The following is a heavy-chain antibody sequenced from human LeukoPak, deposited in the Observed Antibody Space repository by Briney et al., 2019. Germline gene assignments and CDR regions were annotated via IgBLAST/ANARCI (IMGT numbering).Heavy chain of an antibody. J-gene: IGHJ4*02. CDR1: GGSISSYY. Sequence: SETLSLTCTVSGGSISSYYWSWIRQPPGKGLEWIGYIYYSGSTNYNPSLKSRVTISVDTSKNQFSLKLSSVTAADTAVYYCARGGIAVAGTHWGQGTLVTVSS. D-gene: IGHD6-19*01. CDR3: ARGGIAVAGTH. CDR2: IYYSGST. V-gene: IGHV4-59*01.